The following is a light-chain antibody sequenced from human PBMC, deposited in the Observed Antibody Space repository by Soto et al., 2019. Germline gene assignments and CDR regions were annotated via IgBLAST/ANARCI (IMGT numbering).Light chain of an antibody. J-gene: IGLJ1*01. Sequence: QSVLTQPASVSGSPGQSITISCTGTSSDVGGYNYVSWYQQHPGKAPKLMIYDVSNRPSGVSNRFSGSKSGNTASLTISGLQAEDEAYYYCCSYAGSSYYVFGSGTKVTVL. CDR1: SSDVGGYNY. CDR2: DVS. CDR3: CSYAGSSYYV. V-gene: IGLV2-14*01.